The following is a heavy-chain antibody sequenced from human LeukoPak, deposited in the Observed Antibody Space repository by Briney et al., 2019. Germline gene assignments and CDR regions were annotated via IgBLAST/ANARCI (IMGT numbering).Heavy chain of an antibody. CDR2: ISTSGGST. CDR3: AIMHRYYDGSGYWVQ. CDR1: GFTFSSYA. V-gene: IGHV3-23*01. J-gene: IGHJ4*02. D-gene: IGHD3-22*01. Sequence: GESLRLSCAASGFTFSSYAMSWVRQASGKGLEWVSGISTSGGSTSYADSVKGRFTISRDNPRNTLYMQMNSLRAEDTAVYYCAIMHRYYDGSGYWVQWGQGTLVTVSS.